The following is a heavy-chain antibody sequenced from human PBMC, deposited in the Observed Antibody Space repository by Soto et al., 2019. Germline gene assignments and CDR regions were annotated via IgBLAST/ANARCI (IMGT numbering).Heavy chain of an antibody. V-gene: IGHV4-4*02. CDR3: ARDYDGFDY. CDR2: ISHSGTV. D-gene: IGHD3-16*01. J-gene: IGHJ4*02. CDR1: SVSITSSNW. Sequence: QVRLQQSGPGLVKPSETVSLTCDVSSVSITSSNWWTWVRQPPGKGLEWLGKISHSGTVNYNATLRCRVTISVDKPKNQLSLKLMSVTAADTAVYYCARDYDGFDYWGPGILVTVSS.